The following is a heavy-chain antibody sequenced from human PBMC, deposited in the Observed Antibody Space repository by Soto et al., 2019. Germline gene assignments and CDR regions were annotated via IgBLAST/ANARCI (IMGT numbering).Heavy chain of an antibody. V-gene: IGHV4-31*03. Sequence: PSETLSLTCTVSGGSISSGVYYWSWLRQHPGKGLEWIGYIYYSGSTYYNPSLKSRVTISVDTSKNQFSLKLSSVTAADTAVYYCARDSNYGDPYYYGMDVWGQGTTVTVSS. CDR1: GGSISSGVYY. D-gene: IGHD4-17*01. CDR3: ARDSNYGDPYYYGMDV. CDR2: IYYSGST. J-gene: IGHJ6*02.